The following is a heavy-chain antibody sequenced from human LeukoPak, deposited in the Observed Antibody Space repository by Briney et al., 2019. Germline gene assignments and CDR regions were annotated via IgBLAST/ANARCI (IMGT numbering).Heavy chain of an antibody. CDR3: ARSIGVGMDV. CDR1: GGSFSGYY. CDR2: INHSGST. V-gene: IGHV4-34*01. D-gene: IGHD3-3*01. J-gene: IGHJ6*02. Sequence: EPSETLSLTCAVYGGSFSGYYWSWIRQPPGKGLEWIGEINHSGSTNYNPSLKSRVTISVDTSKNQFSLKLSSVTAADTAVYYCARSIGVGMDVWGQGTTVTVSS.